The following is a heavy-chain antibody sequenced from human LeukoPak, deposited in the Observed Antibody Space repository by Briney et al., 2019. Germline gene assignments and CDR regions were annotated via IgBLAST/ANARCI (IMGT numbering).Heavy chain of an antibody. D-gene: IGHD2-2*01. CDR1: GFTVSSNY. J-gene: IGHJ6*02. CDR2: IYSGGST. Sequence: GGSLRLSCAASGFTVSSNYMSWVRQAPGKGLEWVSAIYSGGSTYYADSVKGRFTISRDNSKNTLYLQMNSLRAEDTAVYYCARGHCSSTSCYDVWGQGTTVTVSS. CDR3: ARGHCSSTSCYDV. V-gene: IGHV3-53*01.